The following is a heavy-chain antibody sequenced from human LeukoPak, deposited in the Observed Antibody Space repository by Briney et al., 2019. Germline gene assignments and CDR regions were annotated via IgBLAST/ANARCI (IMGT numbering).Heavy chain of an antibody. V-gene: IGHV1-18*01. Sequence: ASVKVSCKASGYTFTSYGISWVRQAPGQGLEWMGWISAYNGNTNYAQKLQGRVTMTTDTSTSAAYMELRSLRSDDTAVYYCARVTIQLWHNDYWGQGTLVTVSS. CDR3: ARVTIQLWHNDY. CDR2: ISAYNGNT. D-gene: IGHD5-18*01. J-gene: IGHJ4*02. CDR1: GYTFTSYG.